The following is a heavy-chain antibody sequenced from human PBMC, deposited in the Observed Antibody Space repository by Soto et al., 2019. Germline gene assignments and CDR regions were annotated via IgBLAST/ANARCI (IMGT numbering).Heavy chain of an antibody. D-gene: IGHD1-26*01. CDR1: GGSIRSNNW. CDR2: IFQSGST. J-gene: IGHJ4*02. V-gene: IGHV4-4*02. CDR3: ARVYSGSYSDY. Sequence: SETLSLTCAVSGGSIRSNNWWSWVRQPPGKGLEWIGEIFQSGSTNYNPSLKTRVTISVDKSKNQFSLKLSSVTAADTAVYYCARVYSGSYSDYWGQGTLVTVSS.